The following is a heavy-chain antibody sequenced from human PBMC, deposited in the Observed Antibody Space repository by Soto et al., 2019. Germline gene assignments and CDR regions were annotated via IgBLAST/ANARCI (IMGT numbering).Heavy chain of an antibody. Sequence: PGGSLRLSCAASGFTFSSYAMHWVRQAPGKGLEWVAVISYDGSNKYYADSVKGRFTISRDNSKNTLYLQMNSLRAEDTAVYYCARVGPRIVATIDHRPLDYWGQGTLVTVSS. CDR1: GFTFSSYA. CDR3: ARVGPRIVATIDHRPLDY. D-gene: IGHD5-12*01. J-gene: IGHJ4*02. CDR2: ISYDGSNK. V-gene: IGHV3-30-3*01.